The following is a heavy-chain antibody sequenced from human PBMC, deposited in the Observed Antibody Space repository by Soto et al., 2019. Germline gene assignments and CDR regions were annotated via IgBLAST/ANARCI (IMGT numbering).Heavy chain of an antibody. V-gene: IGHV4-61*01. D-gene: IGHD3-3*01. CDR3: ARDTVAIFGVVSSYYYYYGMDV. CDR1: GGSVSSGSYY. CDR2: IYYSGST. Sequence: QVQLQESGPGLVKPSETLSLTCTVSGGSVSSGSYYWSWIRQPPGKGLEWIGYIYYSGSTNYNPSLKSRVTISVDTSKNQFSLKLSSVTAADTAVYYCARDTVAIFGVVSSYYYYYGMDVW. J-gene: IGHJ6*01.